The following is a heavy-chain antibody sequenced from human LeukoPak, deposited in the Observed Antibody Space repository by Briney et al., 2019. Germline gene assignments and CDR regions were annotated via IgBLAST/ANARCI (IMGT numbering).Heavy chain of an antibody. Sequence: SETLSLTCTVSGYSISDNFYWAWIRQPPGKGLKWIGSISHSGSTYYNPSLKSRVTISVDTSKNQFSLKLSSLTAADTAVYYCARLRRSRLAEFDYWGQGTLVTVSS. CDR2: ISHSGST. J-gene: IGHJ4*02. V-gene: IGHV4-38-2*02. CDR1: GYSISDNFY. CDR3: ARLRRSRLAEFDY. D-gene: IGHD3-3*02.